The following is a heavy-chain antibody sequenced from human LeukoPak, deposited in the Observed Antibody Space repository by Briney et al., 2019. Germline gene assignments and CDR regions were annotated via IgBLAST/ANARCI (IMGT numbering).Heavy chain of an antibody. Sequence: PSETLSLTCTVSGGSISSSTSYCGWIRRPPGKGLEWIGSIYYSGSTYYNPSLKSRVTISVDTSKNQFSLRLSSVTAADTAVYFCARQMYYYDSSGYYDYWGQGALVTVSS. CDR2: IYYSGST. V-gene: IGHV4-39*01. J-gene: IGHJ4*02. CDR1: GGSISSSTSY. D-gene: IGHD3-22*01. CDR3: ARQMYYYDSSGYYDY.